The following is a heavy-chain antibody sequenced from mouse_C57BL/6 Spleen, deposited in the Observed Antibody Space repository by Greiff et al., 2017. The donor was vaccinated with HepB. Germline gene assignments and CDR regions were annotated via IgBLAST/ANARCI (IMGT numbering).Heavy chain of an antibody. Sequence: QVQLQQSGAELVKPGASVKLSCKASGYTFTSYWMHWVKQRPGQGLEWIGMIHPNSGSTNYNEKFKSKATLTVDKSSSTAYMQLSSLTSEDSAVYDCARQGFTTVVATDYAMDYWGQGTSVTVSS. V-gene: IGHV1-64*01. CDR3: ARQGFTTVVATDYAMDY. CDR1: GYTFTSYW. J-gene: IGHJ4*01. CDR2: IHPNSGST. D-gene: IGHD1-1*01.